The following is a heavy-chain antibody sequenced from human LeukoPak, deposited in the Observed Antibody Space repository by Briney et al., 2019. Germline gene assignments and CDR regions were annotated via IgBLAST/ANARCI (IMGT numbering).Heavy chain of an antibody. V-gene: IGHV4-34*01. CDR2: INHSGST. J-gene: IGHJ4*02. CDR1: GGSFSGYY. Sequence: SETLSLTCAVYGGSFSGYYWSWIRQPPGKGLEWIGEINHSGSTNYNPSLKSRVTISVDTSKNQFSLKLSSVTAADTAVCYCGDGRSLDYWGQGTLVTVPS. CDR3: GDGRSLDY.